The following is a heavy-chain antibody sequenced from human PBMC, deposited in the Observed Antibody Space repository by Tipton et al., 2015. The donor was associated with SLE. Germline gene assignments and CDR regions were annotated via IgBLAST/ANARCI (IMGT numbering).Heavy chain of an antibody. J-gene: IGHJ5*02. D-gene: IGHD3-10*01. CDR1: GGSISSGGYS. Sequence: TLSLTCAVSGGSISSGGYSWSWIRQPPGKGLEWIGYIYHSGSTYYNPSLKSRVTISVDTSKNQFSLKLSSVTAADTAVYYCAGITMVQGVTPWGQGTLVTVSS. V-gene: IGHV4-30-2*01. CDR3: AGITMVQGVTP. CDR2: IYHSGST.